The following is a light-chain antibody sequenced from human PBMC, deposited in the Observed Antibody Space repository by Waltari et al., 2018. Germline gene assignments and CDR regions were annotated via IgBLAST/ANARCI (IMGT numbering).Light chain of an antibody. Sequence: QSALTQPPSVSGSPGQSVTISCTGTSSDVGNDNRLSWYQQPPGTAPNVVIYEVNNRPSGVPDRFSGSKSGNTAYLTISGLQAEDEADYYCSSYTSSTTFVFGGGTKLAVL. CDR3: SSYTSSTTFV. CDR2: EVN. J-gene: IGLJ2*01. V-gene: IGLV2-18*02. CDR1: SSDVGNDNR.